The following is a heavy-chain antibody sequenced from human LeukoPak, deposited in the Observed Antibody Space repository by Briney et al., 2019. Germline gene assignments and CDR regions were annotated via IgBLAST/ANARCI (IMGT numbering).Heavy chain of an antibody. CDR1: GFTFSSYS. CDR2: ISSSSSYI. CDR3: ARVTWWYYYDSSGYFDY. J-gene: IGHJ4*02. V-gene: IGHV3-21*01. D-gene: IGHD3-22*01. Sequence: PGGSLRLSCAASGFTFSSYSMNWVRQAPGKGLEWVSSISSSSSYIYYADSVKGRFTISRDNAKNSLYLQMNSLRAEDTAVYYCARVTWWYYYDSSGYFDYWGQGTLVTVSS.